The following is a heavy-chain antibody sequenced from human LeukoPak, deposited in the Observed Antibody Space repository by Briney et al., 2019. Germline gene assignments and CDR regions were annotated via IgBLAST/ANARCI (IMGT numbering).Heavy chain of an antibody. CDR3: ARDQGGGGYSYGYDFDY. J-gene: IGHJ4*02. CDR1: GYTFTGYY. V-gene: IGHV1-2*02. CDR2: NNPNSGGT. D-gene: IGHD5-18*01. Sequence: ASVKVSCKASGYTFTGYYMHWVRQAPGQGLEWMGWNNPNSGGTNYAQKFQGRVTMTRDTSISTAYMELSRLRSDDTAVYYCARDQGGGGYSYGYDFDYWGQGTLVTVSS.